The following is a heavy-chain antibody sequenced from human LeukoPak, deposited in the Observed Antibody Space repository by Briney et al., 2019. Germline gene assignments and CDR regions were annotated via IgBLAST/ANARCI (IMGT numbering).Heavy chain of an antibody. CDR3: ARTFRPLVPNDAFDI. D-gene: IGHD6-13*01. CDR2: INPNSGGT. CDR1: GYTFTGYY. V-gene: IGHV1-2*02. Sequence: ASAKVSCKASGYTFTGYYMHWVRQAPGQGLEWMGWINPNSGGTNYAQKFQGRVTMTRDTSISTAYMELSRLRSDDTAVYYCARTFRPLVPNDAFDIWGQGTMVTVSS. J-gene: IGHJ3*02.